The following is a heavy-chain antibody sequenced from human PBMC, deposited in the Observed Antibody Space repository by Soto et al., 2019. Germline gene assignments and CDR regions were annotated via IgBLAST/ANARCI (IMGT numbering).Heavy chain of an antibody. V-gene: IGHV4-59*03. CDR1: GVSIDNFF. D-gene: IGHD3-16*01. J-gene: IGHJ5*02. CDR2: VSQGGAAAYMAEGVTT. Sequence: QVQLQESGPGLLRPSETLSLTCTVSGVSIDNFFWSWIRQTPGKGLAWIGYVSQGGAAAYMAEGVTTGYTPSLESRATISLDLPKNQFSLKLTSVTAADTAVYYCARDRGGITVSSKPLGEWFDPWGQGTLVTVSS. CDR3: ARDRGGITVSSKPLGEWFDP.